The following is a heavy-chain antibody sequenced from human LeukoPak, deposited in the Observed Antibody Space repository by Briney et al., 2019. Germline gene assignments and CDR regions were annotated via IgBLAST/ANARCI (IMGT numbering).Heavy chain of an antibody. CDR1: GYTFTSYG. V-gene: IGHV1-18*01. CDR2: IRAYNGNT. Sequence: GASVKVSCKASGYTFTSYGIRWVRQAPGQGLEWMGWIRAYNGNTNYAQKLQGRVTMTTDTSTSTAYMELRSLRSDDTAVYYCARDSYYYDSSGYPDYWGQGTLVTVSS. J-gene: IGHJ4*02. CDR3: ARDSYYYDSSGYPDY. D-gene: IGHD3-22*01.